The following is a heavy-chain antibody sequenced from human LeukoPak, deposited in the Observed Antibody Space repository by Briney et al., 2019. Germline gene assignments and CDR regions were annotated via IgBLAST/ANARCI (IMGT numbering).Heavy chain of an antibody. CDR1: GDSITTNSYG. D-gene: IGHD3-16*01. CDR3: ARRGIWDLQIGNWFDP. V-gene: IGHV4-39*01. CDR2: IYSSGNS. J-gene: IGHJ5*02. Sequence: SETLSLTCSISGDSITTNSYGWGWIRQSPGKGLEWIGRIYSSGNSYYNPSLKTRATISPDTSKNQYSLRLTSVTAADTAIYXCARRGIWDLQIGNWFDPWGQGILVIVSS.